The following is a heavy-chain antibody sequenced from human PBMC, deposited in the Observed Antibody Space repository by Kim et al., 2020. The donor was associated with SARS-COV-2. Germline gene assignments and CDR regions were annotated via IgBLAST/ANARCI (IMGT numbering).Heavy chain of an antibody. V-gene: IGHV5-51*01. CDR2: IYPYDSDT. D-gene: IGHD1-1*01. CDR3: ARSRNWNDGRDL. CDR1: GYIFSTHW. Sequence: GESLKISCKGVGYIFSTHWIGWVRQMPGKGLEWMGIIYPYDSDTRYSPSFEGQITISVDTSVDTAYLQWNSLKASDTARYYCARSRNWNDGRDLWGHGTLVTVSS. J-gene: IGHJ5*02.